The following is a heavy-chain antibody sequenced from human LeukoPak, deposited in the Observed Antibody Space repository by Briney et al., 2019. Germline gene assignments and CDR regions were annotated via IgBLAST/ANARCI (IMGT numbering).Heavy chain of an antibody. CDR3: AIRGPPRKRYCSGGSCYHNWFDP. V-gene: IGHV4-34*01. CDR1: GGSFSGYY. J-gene: IGHJ5*02. D-gene: IGHD2-15*01. CDR2: INHSGST. Sequence: SETLSLTCAVYGGSFSGYYWSWIRQPPGKGLEWIGEINHSGSTNYNPSLKSRVTISVDTSKNQFSLELSSVTAADTAVYYCAIRGPPRKRYCSGGSCYHNWFDPWGQGTLVTVSS.